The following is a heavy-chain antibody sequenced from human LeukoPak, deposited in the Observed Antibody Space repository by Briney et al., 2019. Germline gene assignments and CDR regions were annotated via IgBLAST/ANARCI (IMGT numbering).Heavy chain of an antibody. V-gene: IGHV4-61*01. CDR1: GGSVSCGRYY. J-gene: IGHJ4*02. CDR3: ARAPIVATTTFDY. Sequence: SETLFLTCTVSGGSVSCGRYYWSWIRQPPGKGLEWIGYIYYSGSTNYNPSLKSRVTISVDTSKNQFSLKLSSVTAADTAVYYCARAPIVATTTFDYWGQGTLVTVSS. CDR2: IYYSGST. D-gene: IGHD5-12*01.